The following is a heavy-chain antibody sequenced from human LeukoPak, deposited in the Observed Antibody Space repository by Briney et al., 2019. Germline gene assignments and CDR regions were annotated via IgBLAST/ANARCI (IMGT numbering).Heavy chain of an antibody. CDR1: GYSFTSYW. D-gene: IGHD5-18*01. V-gene: IGHV5-51*01. Sequence: GESLKISCKGSGYSFTSYWIGWVRQMPGKGLEWMGIIYPGDSDTRYSPSFQGQVTISADKSISTAYLQWSSLKASDTAMYYCARQVTATRIYHNWFDPRGQGTLVTVSS. CDR3: ARQVTATRIYHNWFDP. J-gene: IGHJ5*02. CDR2: IYPGDSDT.